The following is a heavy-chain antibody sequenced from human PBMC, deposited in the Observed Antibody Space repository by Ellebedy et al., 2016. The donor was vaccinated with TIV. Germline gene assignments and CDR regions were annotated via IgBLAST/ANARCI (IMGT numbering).Heavy chain of an antibody. CDR1: GFPLGNFW. D-gene: IGHD3-22*01. CDR3: EGGSGFLFDI. Sequence: GESLKISCATSGFPLGNFWMTWFRQSPGKGLEWVANINQDGSEIYYVDSVKGRFAISRDNTKNSLYRQMNSLRAEDTALYFCEGGSGFLFDIWGQGTMVTVSS. CDR2: INQDGSEI. V-gene: IGHV3-7*04. J-gene: IGHJ3*02.